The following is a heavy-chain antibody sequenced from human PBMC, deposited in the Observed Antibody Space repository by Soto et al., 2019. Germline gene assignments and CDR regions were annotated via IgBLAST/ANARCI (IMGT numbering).Heavy chain of an antibody. CDR3: AIEVGRGNEFDL. Sequence: ASGPVCCGASGCSLTDLSSHWLRQSPGEGLEWMGGYDLEKGETIYAQKFQGRVTMTEDSPADTPYRQLRSLRSEDSAVYYCAIEVGRGNEFDLWGQGTMVTVSS. CDR1: GCSLTDLS. D-gene: IGHD3-3*01. CDR2: YDLEKGET. J-gene: IGHJ5*02. V-gene: IGHV1-24*01.